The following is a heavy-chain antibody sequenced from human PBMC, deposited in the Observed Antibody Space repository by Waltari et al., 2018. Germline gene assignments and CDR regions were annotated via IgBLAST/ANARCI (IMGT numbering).Heavy chain of an antibody. CDR3: ARSGGSSSGGYFQH. D-gene: IGHD6-6*01. CDR1: GFTFGDYA. J-gene: IGHJ1*01. V-gene: IGHV3-20*04. Sequence: EVQLVESGGGLVQPGRSLRLSCTASGFTFGDYAMSWVRQAPGKGLEWVYGINWNGGRTGYADSVKGRFTISRDNAKNSLYLQMNSLRAEDTALYYCARSGGSSSGGYFQHWGQGTLVTVSS. CDR2: INWNGGRT.